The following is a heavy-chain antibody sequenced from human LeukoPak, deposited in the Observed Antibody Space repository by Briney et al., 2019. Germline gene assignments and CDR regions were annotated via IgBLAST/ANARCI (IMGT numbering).Heavy chain of an antibody. CDR2: IYEDGSKR. CDR3: ARPSGYCSGGSCFPFDS. D-gene: IGHD2-15*01. J-gene: IGHJ4*02. V-gene: IGHV3-7*05. Sequence: GGSLRLSCAASGFTFSTYWMTWVREAPGKRLEWVAHIYEDGSKRYSLDSVKGRFTISRDNAKNSLYLQMNSLRAEDTAVYYCARPSGYCSGGSCFPFDSLGQGTLVTVSS. CDR1: GFTFSTYW.